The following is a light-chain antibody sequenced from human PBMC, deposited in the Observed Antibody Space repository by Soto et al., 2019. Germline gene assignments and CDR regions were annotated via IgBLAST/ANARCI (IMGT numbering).Light chain of an antibody. CDR1: SSDTDFYHH. Sequence: QSVLTQPASVSGSPGQSITISCTATSSDTDFYHHFSWYQQHPGKAPKLLIYDLNTRPSGISGRFSGSNFANAASLTISGLQADDEAYYFCSAYAKRDSLDVVFGGGTKLTVL. CDR3: SAYAKRDSLDVV. V-gene: IGLV2-14*03. J-gene: IGLJ2*01. CDR2: DLN.